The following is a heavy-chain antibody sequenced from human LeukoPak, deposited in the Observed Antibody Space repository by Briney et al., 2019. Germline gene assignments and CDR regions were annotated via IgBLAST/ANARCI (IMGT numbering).Heavy chain of an antibody. CDR1: GGSISSNNW. J-gene: IGHJ4*02. D-gene: IGHD1-1*01. CDR2: IYHSGSP. CDR3: ARVNINNWHSCDY. Sequence: PSGTLSLTCAVSGGSISSNNWWGWVRQPPGKGLEWIGGIYHSGSPNYNPSLKSRVTISVDKSRNHFSLNLSSVTAADTAVYYCARVNINNWHSCDYWGQGTLVTVSP. V-gene: IGHV4-4*02.